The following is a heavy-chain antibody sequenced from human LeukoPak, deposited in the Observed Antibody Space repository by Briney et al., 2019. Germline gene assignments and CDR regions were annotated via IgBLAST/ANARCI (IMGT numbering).Heavy chain of an antibody. CDR3: ARHGLQGAYFGY. CDR1: GYSFTDYW. D-gene: IGHD2-15*01. J-gene: IGHJ4*02. CDR2: ISPGDSDT. Sequence: PGESLKISCKGSGYSFTDYWIGWVRQMPGRGLEWMGIISPGDSDTRYSLSFQGQVTISADKSINTAYLHWSSLKASDTAMYYCARHGLQGAYFGYWGQGTLVTVSS. V-gene: IGHV5-51*01.